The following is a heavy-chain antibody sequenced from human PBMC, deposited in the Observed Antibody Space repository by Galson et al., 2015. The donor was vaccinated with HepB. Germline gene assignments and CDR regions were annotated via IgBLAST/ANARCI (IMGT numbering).Heavy chain of an antibody. V-gene: IGHV3-23*01. CDR3: AKDLRNCTDDRCYTTNYFQH. Sequence: SLRLSCATSGFTFSSYALSWVRQAPGKGLEWLSLISGSGGHTYYADSVKGRFTVSRDNSSNTLYLQMSRLSGEDTAIYFCAKDLRNCTDDRCYTTNYFQHWGQGTQVTVSS. CDR1: GFTFSSYA. D-gene: IGHD2-15*01. J-gene: IGHJ1*01. CDR2: ISGSGGHT.